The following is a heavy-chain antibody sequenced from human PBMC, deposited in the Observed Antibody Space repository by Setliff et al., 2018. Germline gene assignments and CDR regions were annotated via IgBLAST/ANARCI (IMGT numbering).Heavy chain of an antibody. CDR1: GGTFSSYA. Sequence: ASVKVSCKASGGTFSSYAISWVRQAPGQGLEWMGWISAYNGNTNYAQKLQGRVTMTTDTSTSTAYMELRSLRSDDTAVYYCAREVGSRLDYWGQGTLVTSPQ. V-gene: IGHV1-18*01. J-gene: IGHJ4*02. CDR2: ISAYNGNT. D-gene: IGHD6-13*01. CDR3: AREVGSRLDY.